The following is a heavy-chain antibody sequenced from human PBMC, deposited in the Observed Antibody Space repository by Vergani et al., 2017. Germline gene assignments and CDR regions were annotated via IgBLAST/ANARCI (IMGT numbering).Heavy chain of an antibody. V-gene: IGHV3-23*01. CDR2: ISGSGGST. CDR3: AKRVAAAGTRNWFDP. D-gene: IGHD6-13*01. J-gene: IGHJ5*02. Sequence: EVQLLESGGGLVQPGGSLRLSCAASGFTFSSYAMSWVRQAPGKGLEWVSTISGSGGSTYYADSVKGRFTISRDNSKNTLYLQMNSLRAEDTAVYYCAKRVAAAGTRNWFDPWGQGTLVTVSS. CDR1: GFTFSSYA.